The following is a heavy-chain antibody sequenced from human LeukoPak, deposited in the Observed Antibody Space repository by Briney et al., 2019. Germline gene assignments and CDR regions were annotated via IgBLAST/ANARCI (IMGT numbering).Heavy chain of an antibody. CDR2: ISAYNGNT. CDR3: ARDTPGLYYYDSSGYYPDYYYYGMDV. V-gene: IGHV1-18*01. J-gene: IGHJ6*02. CDR1: GGTFSSYA. D-gene: IGHD3-22*01. Sequence: ASVKVSCKASGGTFSSYAISWVRQAPGQGLEWMGWISAYNGNTNYAQKLQGRVTMTTDTSTSTAYMELRSLRSDDTAVYYCARDTPGLYYYDSSGYYPDYYYYGMDVWGQGTTVTVSS.